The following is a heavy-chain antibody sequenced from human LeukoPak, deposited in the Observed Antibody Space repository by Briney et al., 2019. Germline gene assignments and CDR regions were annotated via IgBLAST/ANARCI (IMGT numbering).Heavy chain of an antibody. D-gene: IGHD6-13*01. Sequence: GGSLRISCAASGFTFSSYEMNWVRQAPGKGLEWVGRIKSKTDGGTTDYAAPVKGRFTISRDDSKNTLYLQMNSLKTEDTAVYYCTTAPIAAAVDYWGQGTLVTVSS. CDR1: GFTFSSYE. CDR2: IKSKTDGGTT. V-gene: IGHV3-15*01. CDR3: TTAPIAAAVDY. J-gene: IGHJ4*02.